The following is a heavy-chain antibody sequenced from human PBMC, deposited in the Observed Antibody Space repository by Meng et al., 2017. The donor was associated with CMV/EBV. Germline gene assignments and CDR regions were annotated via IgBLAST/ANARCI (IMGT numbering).Heavy chain of an antibody. CDR1: IGSSSW. V-gene: IGHV4-4*02. CDR3: AREAYSCTSTSCYGVYFDY. CDR2: IYHSGGA. J-gene: IGHJ4*02. D-gene: IGHD2-2*01. Sequence: IGSSSWWSWVRPPPGKGLGWIGDIYHSGGATCHPSLKGRVTISVDKSKNQFSLKLSSVTAADTAVYYCAREAYSCTSTSCYGVYFDYWGQGTLVTVSS.